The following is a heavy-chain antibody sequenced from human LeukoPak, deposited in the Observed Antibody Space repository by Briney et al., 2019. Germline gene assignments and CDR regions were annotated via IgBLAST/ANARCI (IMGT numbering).Heavy chain of an antibody. J-gene: IGHJ4*02. CDR2: INHSGST. V-gene: IGHV4-34*01. D-gene: IGHD4/OR15-4a*01. CDR3: ARAGPQDDYGVNIDFDY. Sequence: PSETLSLTCAFYGASFSGYCWSWMRQPPGKGLEWIGEINHSGSTNYNPSLKSRVTISVDTSKNQFSLKLTSVTAADTAVYYCARAGPQDDYGVNIDFDYWGQGTLVTVSS. CDR1: GASFSGYC.